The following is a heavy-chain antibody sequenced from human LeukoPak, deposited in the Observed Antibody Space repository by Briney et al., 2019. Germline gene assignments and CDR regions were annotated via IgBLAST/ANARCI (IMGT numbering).Heavy chain of an antibody. CDR3: AKSWNYVDTFDY. CDR2: ISWNSGSI. J-gene: IGHJ4*02. CDR1: GFTFDDYA. D-gene: IGHD1-7*01. Sequence: PGGSLRLSCAASGFTFDDYAMHWVRPAPGKGLEWVPGISWNSGSIGYADSVKGRFTISRDNAKNSLYLQMNSLRAEDTALYYCAKSWNYVDTFDYWGQGTLVTISS. V-gene: IGHV3-9*01.